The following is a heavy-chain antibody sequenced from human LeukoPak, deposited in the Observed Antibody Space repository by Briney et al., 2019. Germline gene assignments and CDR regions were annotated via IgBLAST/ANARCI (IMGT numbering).Heavy chain of an antibody. CDR1: GFTFSNYG. V-gene: IGHV3-30*02. CDR2: IWDDGSNK. CDR3: AKVLAVTSYGAKSVFDH. D-gene: IGHD4-23*01. J-gene: IGHJ4*02. Sequence: PGGSLRLSCAASGFTFSNYGMHWVRQAPGKGLEWVAFIWDDGSNKYYADSVKGRFTISRDNSKNTVYLQMNSLRAEDTAVYYCAKVLAVTSYGAKSVFDHWGQGTLVTVSS.